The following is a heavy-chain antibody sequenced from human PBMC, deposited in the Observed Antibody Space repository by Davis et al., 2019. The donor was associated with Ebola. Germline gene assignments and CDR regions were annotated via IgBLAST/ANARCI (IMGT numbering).Heavy chain of an antibody. D-gene: IGHD6-19*01. V-gene: IGHV3-23*01. Sequence: PGGSLRLSCAASGFSFSSYGIHWVRQAPGKGLEWVAGISGSGASTYYADSVMGRFTISRDSSKNTLSLHMNSLRAEDTAVYYCVKDGSGWHPLYFDYWGQGTLLTVSS. CDR1: GFSFSSYG. CDR3: VKDGSGWHPLYFDY. CDR2: ISGSGAST. J-gene: IGHJ4*02.